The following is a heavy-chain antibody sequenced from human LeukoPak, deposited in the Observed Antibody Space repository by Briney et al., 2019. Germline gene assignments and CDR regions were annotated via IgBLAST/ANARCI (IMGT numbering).Heavy chain of an antibody. CDR1: GGSISSGSYY. CDR2: IYTSGST. J-gene: IGHJ6*03. V-gene: IGHV4-61*02. CDR3: ARVVVVPAAMFYYYHMDV. Sequence: SETLSLTCTVSGGSISSGSYYWSWIRQPAGKGLEWIGRIYTSGSTNYNPSLKSRVTISVDTSKNQFSLKLSSVTAADTAVYYCARVVVVPAAMFYYYHMDVWGKGTTVTISS. D-gene: IGHD2-2*01.